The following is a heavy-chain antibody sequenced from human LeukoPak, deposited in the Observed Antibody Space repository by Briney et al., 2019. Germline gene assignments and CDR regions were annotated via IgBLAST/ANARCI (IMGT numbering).Heavy chain of an antibody. Sequence: GGSLRLSCAASGFTVSTNYMSWVRQAPGKGREWVAVIWYDGSNKYYADSVKGRFTISRDNSKNTLYLQMHSLRAEDTAVYYCARGRGYYDSSGYPNWFDPWGQGTLVTVSS. CDR1: GFTVSTNY. D-gene: IGHD3-22*01. J-gene: IGHJ5*02. CDR2: IWYDGSNK. CDR3: ARGRGYYDSSGYPNWFDP. V-gene: IGHV3-33*08.